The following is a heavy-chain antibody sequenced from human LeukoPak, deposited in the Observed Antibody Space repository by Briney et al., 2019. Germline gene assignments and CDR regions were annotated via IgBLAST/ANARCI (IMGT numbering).Heavy chain of an antibody. J-gene: IGHJ4*02. D-gene: IGHD3-22*01. V-gene: IGHV5-51*01. CDR2: IYPGDSDT. CDR1: GYSFTSYW. Sequence: GESLKISCKGSGYSFTSYWIGWVRQMSGKGLEWMGIIYPGDSDTRYSPSFQGQVTISADKSISTAYLQWSSLKASDTAMYYCARHTHPSHYYDSSGYSLPFDYWGQGTLVTVSS. CDR3: ARHTHPSHYYDSSGYSLPFDY.